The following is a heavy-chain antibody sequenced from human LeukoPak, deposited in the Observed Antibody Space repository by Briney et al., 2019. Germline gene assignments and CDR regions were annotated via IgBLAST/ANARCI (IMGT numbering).Heavy chain of an antibody. J-gene: IGHJ5*02. D-gene: IGHD3-10*01. CDR1: GYTFTSYG. V-gene: IGHV1-18*01. CDR3: ARGNTMVRGVIFSPNWFDP. CDR2: ISAYNGNT. Sequence: ASVEVSCKASGYTFTSYGISWVRQAPGQGLEWMGWISAYNGNTNYAQKLQGRVTMTTDTSTSTAYMELRSLRSDDTAVYYCARGNTMVRGVIFSPNWFDPWGQGTLVTVSS.